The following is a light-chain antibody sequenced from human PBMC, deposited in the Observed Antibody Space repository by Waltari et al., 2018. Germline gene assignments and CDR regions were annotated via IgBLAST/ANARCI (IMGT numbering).Light chain of an antibody. CDR1: QSFVHSDGNTY. J-gene: IGKJ2*03. CDR2: KVS. V-gene: IGKV2-30*02. Sequence: DVVMTQSPLSLSITPGQLASISCRSSQSFVHSDGNTYLSWYQQKPGQPPRLLIYKVSNRDSGVPDRFSGSGAGTDFTLHISRVEAEDVGVYYCGQGSRVPYSFGQGTKVEIK. CDR3: GQGSRVPYS.